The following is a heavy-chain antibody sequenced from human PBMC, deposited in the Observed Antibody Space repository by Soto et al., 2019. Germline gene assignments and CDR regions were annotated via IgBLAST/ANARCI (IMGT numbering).Heavy chain of an antibody. D-gene: IGHD1-26*01. Sequence: QVQLQESGPGLVKPSQTLSLTCTVSGGSISSGDYYWSWIRQPPGKGLEWIGYIYYSGSTYYNSSLXXXXXXXXDTXXNQFXXXXXXXPXADTXVYXXXXAXRGSYYDYWGQGTLVTVSP. J-gene: IGHJ4*02. CDR3: XXAXRGSYYDY. CDR2: IYYSGST. CDR1: GGSISSGDYY. V-gene: IGHV4-30-4*01.